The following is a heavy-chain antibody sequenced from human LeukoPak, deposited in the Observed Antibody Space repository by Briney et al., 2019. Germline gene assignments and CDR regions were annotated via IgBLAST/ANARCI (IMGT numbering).Heavy chain of an antibody. Sequence: VGSLRLSCAASGFTFSSYAMSWVRQAPGKGLEWDSAISGSGGSTYYADSVKGRFTISRDNSKNTLYLQMNSLRAEDTAVYYCAKVVLRSVRSHYGHYVVGPDYFDYWGQEPWSPSPQ. CDR1: GFTFSSYA. CDR2: ISGSGGST. CDR3: AKVVLRSVRSHYGHYVVGPDYFDY. D-gene: IGHD4-17*01. V-gene: IGHV3-23*01. J-gene: IGHJ4*01.